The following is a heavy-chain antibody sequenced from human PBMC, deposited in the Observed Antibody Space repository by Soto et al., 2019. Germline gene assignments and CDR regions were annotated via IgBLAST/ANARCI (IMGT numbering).Heavy chain of an antibody. CDR1: GYTFTSYA. J-gene: IGHJ6*02. CDR3: AQGGVGVNDYYGMDV. CDR2: INAGIGNT. V-gene: IGHV1-3*01. D-gene: IGHD3-16*01. Sequence: ASVKVSCKASGYTFTSYAMHWVRQAPGQRLEWMGWINAGIGNTKYSQKFQGRVTITRDTSASTAYMELSRLRSEDTAVYYCAQGGVGVNDYYGMDVWGQGTTVTVSS.